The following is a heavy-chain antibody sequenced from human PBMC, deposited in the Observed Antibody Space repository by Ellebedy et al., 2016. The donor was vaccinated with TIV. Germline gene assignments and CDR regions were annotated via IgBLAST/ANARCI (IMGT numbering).Heavy chain of an antibody. Sequence: GESLKISCAASGFTFSSYWMIWVRQAPGKGLEWVANIKHDGSEKYYVDSVKGRFTISRDNSKNTLYLQMNSLRAEDTAVYYCAGRAYNWNDGSLFDYWGQGTLVTVSS. V-gene: IGHV3-7*03. CDR2: IKHDGSEK. J-gene: IGHJ4*02. CDR3: AGRAYNWNDGSLFDY. D-gene: IGHD1-1*01. CDR1: GFTFSSYW.